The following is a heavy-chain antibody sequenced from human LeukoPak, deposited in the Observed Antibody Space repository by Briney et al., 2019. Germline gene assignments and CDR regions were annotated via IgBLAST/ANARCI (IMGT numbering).Heavy chain of an antibody. CDR3: ARTGYSSSWSFDY. Sequence: SETLSFTCAVYGGSFSGYYWSWIRQPPGKGLEWIGEINHSGSTNYNPSLKSRVTISVDTSKNQFSLKLSSVTAADTAVYYCARTGYSSSWSFDYWGQGTLVTVSS. CDR2: INHSGST. D-gene: IGHD6-13*01. V-gene: IGHV4-34*01. CDR1: GGSFSGYY. J-gene: IGHJ4*02.